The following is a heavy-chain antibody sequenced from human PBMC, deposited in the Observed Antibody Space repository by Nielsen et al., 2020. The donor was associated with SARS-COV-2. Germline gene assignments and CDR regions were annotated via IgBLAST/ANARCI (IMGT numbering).Heavy chain of an antibody. CDR3: ARSYSSGWYGGFCDY. D-gene: IGHD6-19*01. V-gene: IGHV3-48*01. CDR2: ISSSSSTI. CDR1: GFTFSSYS. J-gene: IGHJ4*02. Sequence: GESLKISCAASGFTFSSYSMNWVRQAPGKGLEWVSYISSSSSTIYYADSVKGRFTISRDNAKNSLYLQMNSLRAEDTAVYYCARSYSSGWYGGFCDYWGQGTLVTVSS.